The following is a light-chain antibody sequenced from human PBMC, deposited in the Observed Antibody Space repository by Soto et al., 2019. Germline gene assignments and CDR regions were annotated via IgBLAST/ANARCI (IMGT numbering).Light chain of an antibody. CDR1: QSLLHSNGYNY. CDR3: LQDFSYPRT. Sequence: DIVMTQSPLSLPVTPGEPASISCRSSQSLLHSNGYNYLDWYLQKPGQSPQLLIYLGSNRASGVPDRFSGSGSGTDFTLTISSLQPEDSATYYCLQDFSYPRTFGQGTKVDIK. V-gene: IGKV2-28*01. J-gene: IGKJ1*01. CDR2: LGS.